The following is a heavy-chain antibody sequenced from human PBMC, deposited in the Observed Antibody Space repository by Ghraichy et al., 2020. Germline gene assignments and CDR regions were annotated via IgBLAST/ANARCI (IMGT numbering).Heavy chain of an antibody. J-gene: IGHJ3*02. D-gene: IGHD3-9*01. CDR2: VYYSGTT. Sequence: SETLSLTCTVSGGSVISGVYYWTWFRQPLGMGLEWIGHVYYSGTTNYNPSLKSRVAILVDASKSQFSLKLTSVTPTDTAVYYCARKDILTGYNNEAFDIWGQGTMVTVSS. CDR1: GGSVISGVYY. CDR3: ARKDILTGYNNEAFDI. V-gene: IGHV4-61*08.